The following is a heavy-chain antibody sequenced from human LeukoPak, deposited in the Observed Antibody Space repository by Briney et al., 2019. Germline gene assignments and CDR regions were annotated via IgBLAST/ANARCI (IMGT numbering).Heavy chain of an antibody. V-gene: IGHV3-23*01. CDR1: GFTFSSYA. CDR2: ISGSGGST. Sequence: GGSLRLSCAASGFTFSSYAMSWVRQAPGKGLEWVSAISGSGGSTYYADSVKGRFTISRDNSKNTLYLQMNSLRAEDTAVYYCANSRDPTYYYDKYFQHWGQGTLVTVSS. J-gene: IGHJ1*01. CDR3: ANSRDPTYYYDKYFQH. D-gene: IGHD3-22*01.